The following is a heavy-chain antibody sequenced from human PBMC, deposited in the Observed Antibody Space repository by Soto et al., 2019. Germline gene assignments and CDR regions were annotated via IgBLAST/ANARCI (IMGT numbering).Heavy chain of an antibody. D-gene: IGHD6-19*01. V-gene: IGHV3-30-3*01. CDR1: GFTFSSYA. J-gene: IGHJ5*02. CDR2: ISYDGSNK. CDR3: ARPPLAVAGTGWFDP. Sequence: GGSLRLSCAASGFTFSSYAMHWVRQAPGKGLEWVAVISYDGSNKYYADSVKGRFTISRDNSKNTLYLQMNSLRAEDTAVYYCARPPLAVAGTGWFDPWGQGTLVTVSS.